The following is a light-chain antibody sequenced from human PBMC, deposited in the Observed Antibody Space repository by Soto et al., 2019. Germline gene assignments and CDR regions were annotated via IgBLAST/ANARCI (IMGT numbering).Light chain of an antibody. V-gene: IGKV1-5*01. CDR1: QSLSTW. Sequence: DIQMTQSPSTLSASVGDRVTITCRASQSLSTWLAWYQHKPGKAPNLLVYDASILQSGFPSRFSGSGSGTEFTLTSSSLQPSYFATYYCQRMNTNSTTFGQGNKVEIK. CDR2: DAS. CDR3: QRMNTNSTT. J-gene: IGKJ2*01.